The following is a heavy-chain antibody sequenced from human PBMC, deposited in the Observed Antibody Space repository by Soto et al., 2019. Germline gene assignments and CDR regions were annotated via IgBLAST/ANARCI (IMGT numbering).Heavy chain of an antibody. CDR2: IYWDDAK. J-gene: IGHJ3*02. V-gene: IGHV2-5*02. CDR3: AHRGEVATIISDAFDI. Sequence: QITLKESGPTLVKPTQTLTLTCTFSGISLSTDALGVAWIRQPPGKALEWLALIYWDDAKRYSPSLKSRLTIIKDTAKNQVVLTMTNTDPVDTATYYCAHRGEVATIISDAFDIWGPGTSVTVSS. CDR1: GISLSTDALG. D-gene: IGHD5-12*01.